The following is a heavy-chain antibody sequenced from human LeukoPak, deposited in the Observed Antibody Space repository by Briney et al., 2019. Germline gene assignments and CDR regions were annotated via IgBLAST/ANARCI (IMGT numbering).Heavy chain of an antibody. Sequence: PSETLSLTCTVSGGSISSYYWSWIRQPAEKELERIGRIHTTGSTNYNPSLESRVTISVDKSNNQFSLKLSSVTAADTAVYYCARDAGTGTTGNYYYYMDVWGKGTTVTVSS. D-gene: IGHD1-7*01. CDR1: GGSISSYY. CDR2: IHTTGST. CDR3: ARDAGTGTTGNYYYYMDV. V-gene: IGHV4-4*07. J-gene: IGHJ6*03.